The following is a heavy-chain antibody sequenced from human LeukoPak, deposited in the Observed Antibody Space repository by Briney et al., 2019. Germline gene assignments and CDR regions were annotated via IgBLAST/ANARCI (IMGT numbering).Heavy chain of an antibody. J-gene: IGHJ4*02. Sequence: ALVKVSCKVSGYTLTELSMHWVRQAPGKGLEWMGGFDPEDGETIYAQKFQGRVTMTEDTSTDTAYMELSSLRSEDTAVYYCATAVVDGSGSYHGLDYWGQGTLVTVSS. CDR2: FDPEDGET. CDR1: GYTLTELS. CDR3: ATAVVDGSGSYHGLDY. V-gene: IGHV1-24*01. D-gene: IGHD3-10*01.